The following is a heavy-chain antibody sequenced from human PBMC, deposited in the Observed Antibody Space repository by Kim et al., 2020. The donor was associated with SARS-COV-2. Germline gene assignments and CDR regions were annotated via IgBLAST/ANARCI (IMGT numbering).Heavy chain of an antibody. Sequence: SETLSLTCAVYVGSFSGYHWTWIRQSPGKGLEWIGEINHSGATNYNPSLESRVALSVDTSKNQFSLKVKSVTAADTAVYFCARGRAGVVASPIRGLGPHYDYYALDVWGQGTTVSVSS. CDR2: INHSGAT. J-gene: IGHJ6*02. V-gene: IGHV4-34*01. CDR1: VGSFSGYH. CDR3: ARGRAGVVASPIRGLGPHYDYYALDV. D-gene: IGHD3-3*01.